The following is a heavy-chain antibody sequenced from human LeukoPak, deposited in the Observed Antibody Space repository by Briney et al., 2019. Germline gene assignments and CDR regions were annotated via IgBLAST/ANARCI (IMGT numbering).Heavy chain of an antibody. Sequence: GGSLRLSCAASGFTFSSYSMNWVRQAPGKGLEWVSSISSSSSYIYYADSVKGRFTISRDNAKNSLYLQMNSLRAEDTAVYYCARDLDSYGYYFDYWGQGTLVTVSS. CDR1: GFTFSSYS. J-gene: IGHJ4*02. D-gene: IGHD5-18*01. CDR3: ARDLDSYGYYFDY. CDR2: ISSSSSYI. V-gene: IGHV3-21*01.